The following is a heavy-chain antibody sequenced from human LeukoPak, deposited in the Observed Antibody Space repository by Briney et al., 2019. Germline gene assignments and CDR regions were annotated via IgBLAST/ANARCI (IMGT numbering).Heavy chain of an antibody. Sequence: GGSLRLSCAASGFTFSSYEMNWVRQAPGKGLEWVSYISSSGSTIYYADSVKGRFTISRDNAKNSLYLQMNSLRAEDTAVYYCASYCSSTSCYRKHYYYGMDVWGQGTTVTVSS. CDR2: ISSSGSTI. J-gene: IGHJ6*02. V-gene: IGHV3-48*03. CDR1: GFTFSSYE. CDR3: ASYCSSTSCYRKHYYYGMDV. D-gene: IGHD2-2*01.